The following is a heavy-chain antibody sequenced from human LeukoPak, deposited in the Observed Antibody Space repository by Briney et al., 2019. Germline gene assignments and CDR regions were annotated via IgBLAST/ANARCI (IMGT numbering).Heavy chain of an antibody. CDR3: ARGDKIAAAGNTGFDY. D-gene: IGHD6-13*01. CDR1: GYTFTSYD. Sequence: ASVKVSCKASGYTFTSYDINWVRQATGQGVEWMGWMNPNSGNTGYAQKFQGRVTITRNTSISTAYMELSSLRSEDTAVYYCARGDKIAAAGNTGFDYWGQGTLVTVSS. CDR2: MNPNSGNT. V-gene: IGHV1-8*03. J-gene: IGHJ4*02.